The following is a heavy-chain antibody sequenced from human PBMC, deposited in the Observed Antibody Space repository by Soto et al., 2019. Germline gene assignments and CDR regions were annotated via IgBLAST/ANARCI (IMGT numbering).Heavy chain of an antibody. CDR1: GYSFTNYG. V-gene: IGHV1-18*01. D-gene: IGHD3-10*01. CDR2: ISGHNGNT. J-gene: IGHJ4*02. CDR3: TRAAWVPYLSFY. Sequence: ASVKVSCTASGYSFTNYGISWVRHAPGQGLEWMGWISGHNGNTNYAQKLQGRVTMTTDTSTSTAYMELRSMRSDDTAVYYCTRAAWVPYLSFYWGQGALVTVSS.